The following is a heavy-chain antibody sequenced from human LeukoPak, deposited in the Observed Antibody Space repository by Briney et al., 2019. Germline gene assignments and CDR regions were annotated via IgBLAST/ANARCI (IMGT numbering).Heavy chain of an antibody. CDR2: INRNSGGT. J-gene: IGHJ1*01. D-gene: IGHD6-13*01. CDR3: ARVTAGTGSEYFQH. Sequence: ASVKVSCKASGYTFTGYYMHWERQAPGQGLERMGWINRNSGGTNYAQKFQGRVTMTRDTSISTAYMELSRLRSDDTAVYYCARVTAGTGSEYFQHWGQGTLVTVSS. V-gene: IGHV1-2*02. CDR1: GYTFTGYY.